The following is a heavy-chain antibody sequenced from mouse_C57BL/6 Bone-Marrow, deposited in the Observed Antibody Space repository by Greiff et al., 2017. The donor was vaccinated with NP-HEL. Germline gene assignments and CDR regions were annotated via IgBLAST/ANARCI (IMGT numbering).Heavy chain of an antibody. CDR3: ARWGDSSFAWFAY. D-gene: IGHD3-2*01. J-gene: IGHJ3*01. V-gene: IGHV1-52*01. Sequence: QVQLQQPGAELVRPGSSVKLSCKASGYTFTSYWMHWVKQRPIQGLEWIGNIDPSDSETHYNQKFKDKATLTVDKSSSTAYMQLSSLTSEDSAVYYCARWGDSSFAWFAYWGQGTLVTVSA. CDR1: GYTFTSYW. CDR2: IDPSDSET.